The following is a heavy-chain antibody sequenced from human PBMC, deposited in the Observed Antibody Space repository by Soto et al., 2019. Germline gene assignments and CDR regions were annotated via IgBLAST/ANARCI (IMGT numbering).Heavy chain of an antibody. CDR2: IYHSGST. Sequence: QVQLQESGPGPVKPSETLSLTCTVSGGSISSNYWSWIRQPPGKGLEWIGYIYHSGSTNYNPSLKSRVTISVYTTKNLSSLRLSSVTAADTAVYYSARRYYDILTGYPGYFDLWGRGTLVTVSS. J-gene: IGHJ2*01. CDR3: ARRYYDILTGYPGYFDL. D-gene: IGHD3-9*01. CDR1: GGSISSNY. V-gene: IGHV4-59*08.